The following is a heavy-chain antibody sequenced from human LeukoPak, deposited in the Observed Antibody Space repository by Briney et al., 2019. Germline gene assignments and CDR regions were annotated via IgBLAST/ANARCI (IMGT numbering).Heavy chain of an antibody. Sequence: GGSLRLSCAASGFTFSDYYMSWIRQAPGKGLEWVSYISSSGSTIYYADSVKGRFTISRDNAKNSLYLQMNSLRAEDTAVYYCARDRAMVTPYFDYRGQGTLVTVSS. CDR1: GFTFSDYY. CDR2: ISSSGSTI. V-gene: IGHV3-11*04. CDR3: ARDRAMVTPYFDY. D-gene: IGHD5-18*01. J-gene: IGHJ4*02.